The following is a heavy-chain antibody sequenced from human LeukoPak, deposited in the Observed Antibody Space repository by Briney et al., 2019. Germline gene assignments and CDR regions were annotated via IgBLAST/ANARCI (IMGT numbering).Heavy chain of an antibody. V-gene: IGHV4-34*01. Sequence: PSETLSLTCAVYGGSFSGYDWSWIRQPPGKGLEWIGEINHSGSTNYNPSLKSRVTISVDTSKNQFSLKLSSVTAADTAVYYCARGRRYYYDSSGRLDYWGQGTLVTVSS. CDR2: INHSGST. CDR3: ARGRRYYYDSSGRLDY. D-gene: IGHD3-22*01. J-gene: IGHJ4*02. CDR1: GGSFSGYD.